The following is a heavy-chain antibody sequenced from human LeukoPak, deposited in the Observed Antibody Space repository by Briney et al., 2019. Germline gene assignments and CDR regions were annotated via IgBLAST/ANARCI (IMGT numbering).Heavy chain of an antibody. CDR3: ARGLVVVVPAAIGLDY. J-gene: IGHJ4*02. CDR1: GFPVSSNY. V-gene: IGHV3-53*01. CDR2: IYSGGST. D-gene: IGHD2-2*01. Sequence: PGGSLRLSCAASGFPVSSNYMSWVRQAPGKGLEWVSVIYSGGSTYYADSVKGRFTISRDNSKNTLYLQMNSLRAEDTAVYYCARGLVVVVPAAIGLDYWGQGTLVTVSS.